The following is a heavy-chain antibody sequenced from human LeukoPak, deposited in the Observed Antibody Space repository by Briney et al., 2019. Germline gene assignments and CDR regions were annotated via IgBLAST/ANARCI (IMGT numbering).Heavy chain of an antibody. CDR1: GFTFSDYA. CDR2: ISYDGSNK. J-gene: IGHJ5*02. CDR3: ARGSRKAPIKGYCSGGSCYSGWFDP. Sequence: AGGSLRLSCAASGFTFSDYAMHWVRQAPGKGLEWVAVISYDGSNKYYADSVKGRFTISRDNAKNSLYLQMNSLRAEDTAVYYCARGSRKAPIKGYCSGGSCYSGWFDPWGQGTLVTVSS. V-gene: IGHV3-30*04. D-gene: IGHD2-15*01.